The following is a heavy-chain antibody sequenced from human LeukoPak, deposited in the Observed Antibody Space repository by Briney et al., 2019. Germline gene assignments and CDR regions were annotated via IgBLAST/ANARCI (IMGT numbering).Heavy chain of an antibody. V-gene: IGHV3-13*01. D-gene: IGHD1-1*01. CDR1: GFTFSSFD. CDR3: ARGPPRGKYYDMDV. CDR2: IGTASDT. J-gene: IGHJ6*03. Sequence: GGSLRLSCAASGFTFSSFDMHWVRHPTGQGLEWVSTIGTASDTYYPGSVEGRFALSRDNAKNSLYLQMNSLTAGDTAVYYCARGPPRGKYYDMDVWGKGTTVTVSS.